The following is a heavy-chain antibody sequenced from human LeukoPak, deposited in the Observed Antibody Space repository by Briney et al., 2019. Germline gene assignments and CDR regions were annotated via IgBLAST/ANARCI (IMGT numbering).Heavy chain of an antibody. CDR1: GGSISSSSYY. V-gene: IGHV4-39*07. CDR2: IYYSGST. D-gene: IGHD3-22*01. CDR3: ARVGYYDSSGSVGY. Sequence: SETLSLTCTVSGGSISSSSYYWGWIRPPPGKGLEWIGSIYYSGSTYYNPSLKGRVTISVDTSKNQFSLKLSSVTAADTAVYYCARVGYYDSSGSVGYWSQGTLVTVSS. J-gene: IGHJ4*02.